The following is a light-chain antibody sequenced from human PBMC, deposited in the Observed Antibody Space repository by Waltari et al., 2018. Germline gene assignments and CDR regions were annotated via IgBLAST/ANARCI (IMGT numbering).Light chain of an antibody. CDR2: DAS. Sequence: EIVLTQSPATLSLSPGERATLSCRASQSVGTNLAWYQQKPGQAPRLLIYDASNRATGIPARFSGSGSGTDFILTISSLEPEDFAVYYCQQRSNWVLTFGGGTKVEI. CDR1: QSVGTN. CDR3: QQRSNWVLT. J-gene: IGKJ4*01. V-gene: IGKV3-11*01.